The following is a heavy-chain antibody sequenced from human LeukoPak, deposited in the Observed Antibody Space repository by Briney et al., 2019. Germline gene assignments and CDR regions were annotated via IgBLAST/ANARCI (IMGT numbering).Heavy chain of an antibody. J-gene: IGHJ5*02. CDR1: GYTFTNYD. D-gene: IGHD4-23*01. CDR2: INTVNGNT. Sequence: EASVKVSCKASGYTFTNYDMHWVRQAPGQRLEWMGWINTVNGNTKYSQEFQGRVTLTRDTSATTAYMELSSLRSEDMAVYYCARGVDYGGNSAWFDPWGQGTLVTVSS. CDR3: ARGVDYGGNSAWFDP. V-gene: IGHV1-3*03.